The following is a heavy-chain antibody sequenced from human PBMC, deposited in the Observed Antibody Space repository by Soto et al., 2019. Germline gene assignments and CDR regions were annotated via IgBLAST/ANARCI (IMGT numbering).Heavy chain of an antibody. CDR1: GFTFSSSG. D-gene: IGHD6-19*01. J-gene: IGHJ4*02. Sequence: QVQLVESGGGVVQPGRSLRLSCAASGFTFSSSGMHWVRQAPGKGLEWVAVTSFDGSSGYYADSVRGRFTISRDNSNNTLYLQMNRLRAEDTDVYYCAKSPPAVAGYFDYWGQGTLVTVSS. CDR3: AKSPPAVAGYFDY. CDR2: TSFDGSSG. V-gene: IGHV3-30*18.